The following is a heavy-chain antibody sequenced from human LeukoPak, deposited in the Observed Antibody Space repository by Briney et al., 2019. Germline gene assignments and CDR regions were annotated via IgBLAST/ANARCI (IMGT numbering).Heavy chain of an antibody. CDR2: IHHSGST. D-gene: IGHD2-21*01. V-gene: IGHV4-38-2*02. CDR1: GYSISSGYF. J-gene: IGHJ4*02. Sequence: PSETLSLTCTVSGYSISSGYFWGWIRQPPGKGLEWIGSIHHSGSTYYNPSLKSRVTISVDTSKNQFSLKLSSVTAADTAVYYCVGGYCYYFDYWGQGTLVTVSS. CDR3: VGGYCYYFDY.